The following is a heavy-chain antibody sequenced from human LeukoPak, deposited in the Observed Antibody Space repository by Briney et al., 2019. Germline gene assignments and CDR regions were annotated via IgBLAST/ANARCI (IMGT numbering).Heavy chain of an antibody. D-gene: IGHD2-8*02. CDR1: GFTFSSYT. J-gene: IGHJ6*02. CDR3: ARGGVVLVVTNYYGMDV. CDR2: ISNNGGGT. V-gene: IGHV3-64*01. Sequence: PGGSLRLSCAASGFTFSSYTMHWVRQAPGKELEYVSAISNNGGGTYYANSVKGRFTISRDNSKNTLYLQMGSLRAEDMAMYYCARGGVVLVVTNYYGMDVWGQGTTVTVSS.